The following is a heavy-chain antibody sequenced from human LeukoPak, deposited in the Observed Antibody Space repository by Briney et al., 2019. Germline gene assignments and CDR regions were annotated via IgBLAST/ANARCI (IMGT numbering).Heavy chain of an antibody. Sequence: GGSLRLSCAASGFTFSSYGMHWVRQAPGKGLEWVAFIRYDGSNKYYAESVMGRFTISRDNSKNSVYLQMNNLRAEDTAVYYCAVSAVSTIGFDYWGQGTLVTVSS. D-gene: IGHD4-11*01. V-gene: IGHV3-30*02. CDR1: GFTFSSYG. CDR2: IRYDGSNK. CDR3: AVSAVSTIGFDY. J-gene: IGHJ4*02.